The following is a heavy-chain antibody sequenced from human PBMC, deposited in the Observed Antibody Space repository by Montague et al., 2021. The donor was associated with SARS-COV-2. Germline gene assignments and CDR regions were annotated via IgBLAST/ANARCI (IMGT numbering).Heavy chain of an antibody. CDR2: SYYSGST. D-gene: IGHD3-3*01. CDR3: ARVQRITIFGVVTYFDY. CDR1: GGSISSGGYY. J-gene: IGHJ4*02. V-gene: IGHV4-31*03. Sequence: TLSLTCTVSGGSISSGGYYWSWIRQHPGKGLEWIGYSYYSGSTYYNPSLKSRVTISVDTSKNQFSLKLSSVTAADTAVYYCARVQRITIFGVVTYFDYWGQGTLVTVSS.